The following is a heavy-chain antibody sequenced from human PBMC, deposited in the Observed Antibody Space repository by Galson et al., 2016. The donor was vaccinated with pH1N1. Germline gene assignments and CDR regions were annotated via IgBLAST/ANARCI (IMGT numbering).Heavy chain of an antibody. CDR1: GGSISSRNW. CDR3: ARDGGDYGGAGQYKYFDT. Sequence: SETLSLTCAVSGGSISSRNWWSWVRQPPGQGLEWIGELYHIGGTNYNPSLTSRVTISLDKSKNHFSLNLASVTAADTAVYYCARDGGDYGGAGQYKYFDTWGQGTLVTVSS. J-gene: IGHJ5*02. CDR2: LYHIGGT. D-gene: IGHD4-23*01. V-gene: IGHV4-4*02.